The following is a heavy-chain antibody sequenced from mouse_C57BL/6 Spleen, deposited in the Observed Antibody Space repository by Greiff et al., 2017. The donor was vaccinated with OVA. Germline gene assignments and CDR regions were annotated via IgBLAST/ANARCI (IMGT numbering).Heavy chain of an antibody. CDR2: IHPNSGST. CDR1: GYTFTSYW. J-gene: IGHJ2*01. D-gene: IGHD2-3*01. V-gene: IGHV1-64*01. CDR3: AREGIYDGPLDY. Sequence: QVQLQQSGAELVKPGASVKLSCKASGYTFTSYWMHWVKQRPGQGLEWIGMIHPNSGSTNYNEKFKSKATLTVDKSSSTAYMQLSSLTSEDSAVYYCAREGIYDGPLDYWGQGTTLTVSS.